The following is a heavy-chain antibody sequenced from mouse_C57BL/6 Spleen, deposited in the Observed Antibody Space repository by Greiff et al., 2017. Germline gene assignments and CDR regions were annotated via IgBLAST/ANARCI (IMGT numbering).Heavy chain of an antibody. V-gene: IGHV5-6*01. CDR3: ARRGYSNLDAMDY. D-gene: IGHD2-5*01. Sequence: EVHLVESGGDLVKPGGSLKLSCAASGFTFSSYGMSWVRQTPDKRLEWVATISSGGSYTYYPDSVKGRFTISRDNAKNTLYLQMSSLKSEDTAMYYCARRGYSNLDAMDYWGQGTSVTVSS. J-gene: IGHJ4*01. CDR1: GFTFSSYG. CDR2: ISSGGSYT.